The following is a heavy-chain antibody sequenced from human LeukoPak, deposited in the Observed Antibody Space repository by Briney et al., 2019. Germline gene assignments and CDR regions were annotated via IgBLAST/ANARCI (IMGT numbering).Heavy chain of an antibody. V-gene: IGHV1-69*04. CDR1: GGTFSSYA. CDR2: IIPILGIA. CDR3: ARGRIAAAGKQFDY. Sequence: ASVKVSCKASGGTFSSYAISWVRQAPGQGLEWMGRIIPILGIANYARKFQGRVTITADKSTSTAYMELSSLRSEDTAVYYCARGRIAAAGKQFDYWGQGTLVTVSS. D-gene: IGHD6-13*01. J-gene: IGHJ4*02.